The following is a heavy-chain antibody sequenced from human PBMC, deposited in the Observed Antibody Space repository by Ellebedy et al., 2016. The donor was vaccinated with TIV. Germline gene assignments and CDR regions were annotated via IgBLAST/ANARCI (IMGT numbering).Heavy chain of an antibody. J-gene: IGHJ6*02. Sequence: SETLSLTXTVSGGSISSGGYYWSWIRQHPGKGLEWIGYIYYSGSTYYNPSLKSRVTISVDTSKNQFSLKLSSVTAADTAVYYCARDLWYGDYGLGYYYGMDVWGQGTTVTVSS. V-gene: IGHV4-31*03. CDR3: ARDLWYGDYGLGYYYGMDV. D-gene: IGHD4-17*01. CDR1: GGSISSGGYY. CDR2: IYYSGST.